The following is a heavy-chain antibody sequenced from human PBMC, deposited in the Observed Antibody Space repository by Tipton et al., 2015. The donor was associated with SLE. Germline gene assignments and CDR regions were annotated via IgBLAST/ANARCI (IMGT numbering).Heavy chain of an antibody. CDR2: ISSSSSYI. J-gene: IGHJ4*02. V-gene: IGHV3-21*03. CDR1: GFTFSHFW. CDR3: ARDPHPLTGYYPDFDY. D-gene: IGHD3-9*01. Sequence: SLRLSCATSGFTFSHFWMHWVRQAPGKGLEWVSSISSSSSYIYYADSVKGRFTISRDNAKNSLYLQMNSLRAEDTAVYYCARDPHPLTGYYPDFDYWGQGTLVTVSS.